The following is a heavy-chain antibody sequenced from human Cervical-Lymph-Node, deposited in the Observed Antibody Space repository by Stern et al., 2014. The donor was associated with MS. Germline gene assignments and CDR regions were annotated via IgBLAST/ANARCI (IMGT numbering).Heavy chain of an antibody. Sequence: QDQLVQSGAEVKKPGSSVRVSCKASGGTFSSYAISWVRQAPGQGLEWMGGIIPMFGTANYAQKFQGRVTITADDSTTTAYMEVSSLRSEDTAVYYCASSVGELTPEAVWGQGTTVTVFS. CDR3: ASSVGELTPEAV. CDR2: IIPMFGTA. D-gene: IGHD3-10*01. CDR1: GGTFSSYA. J-gene: IGHJ6*02. V-gene: IGHV1-69*12.